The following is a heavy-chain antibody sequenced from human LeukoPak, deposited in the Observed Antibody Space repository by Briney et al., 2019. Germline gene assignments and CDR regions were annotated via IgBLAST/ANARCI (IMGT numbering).Heavy chain of an antibody. Sequence: GGSLRLSCVASEFTVSTNYMRWVRQAPGKGLQWVSIIHIDGETHYADSVKGRFTMSRDNSKNTVYLQMNSLRSEDTAVYYCARDGLDSSGPVAFAIWGQGTMVTVAS. V-gene: IGHV3-66*01. CDR3: ARDGLDSSGPVAFAI. J-gene: IGHJ3*02. CDR1: EFTVSTNY. D-gene: IGHD3-22*01. CDR2: IHIDGET.